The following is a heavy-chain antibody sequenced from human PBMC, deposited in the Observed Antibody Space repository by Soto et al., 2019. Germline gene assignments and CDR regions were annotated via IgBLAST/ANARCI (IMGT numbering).Heavy chain of an antibody. CDR3: ARYSGSLFDY. J-gene: IGHJ4*02. D-gene: IGHD1-26*01. CDR2: IFSNDEK. V-gene: IGHV2-26*01. CDR1: GFSLSNARMG. Sequence: QVTLKESGPVLVKPTETLTLTCTVSGFSLSNARMGVSWIRQPTGKALEWLAHIFSNDEKSYSTSLKSRLTISKDTSKSQVVLTMTNMDPVDTATYYCARYSGSLFDYWGQGTLVTVSS.